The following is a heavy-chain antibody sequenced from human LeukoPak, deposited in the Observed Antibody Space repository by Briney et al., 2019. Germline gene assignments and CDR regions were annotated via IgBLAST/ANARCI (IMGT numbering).Heavy chain of an antibody. Sequence: SETLSLTCTVSGGSISSYYWSWIRQPPGKGLEWIGYIYYSGSTNYNPSLKSRVTISVDTSKNQFSLKLSSVTAADTAVYYCARSKLLGYCSSTSSCGAWGNWFDPWGQGTLVTVSS. CDR3: ARSKLLGYCSSTSSCGAWGNWFDP. D-gene: IGHD2-2*01. V-gene: IGHV4-59*01. CDR1: GGSISSYY. CDR2: IYYSGST. J-gene: IGHJ5*02.